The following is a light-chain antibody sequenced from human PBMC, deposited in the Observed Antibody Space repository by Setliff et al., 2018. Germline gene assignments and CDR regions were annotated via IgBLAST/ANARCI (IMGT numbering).Light chain of an antibody. CDR1: IADVGYLNY. CDR3: NSYTTSGIIL. J-gene: IGLJ2*01. V-gene: IGLV2-14*01. CDR2: EVA. Sequence: QSALTQPAFVSGSPGQSITISCTGTIADVGYLNYVSWYQQHPGKAPKLIIYEVATRASGVSDRFSGSKSGSTASLTISGVQTEDEADYYCNSYTTSGIILFGGGTK.